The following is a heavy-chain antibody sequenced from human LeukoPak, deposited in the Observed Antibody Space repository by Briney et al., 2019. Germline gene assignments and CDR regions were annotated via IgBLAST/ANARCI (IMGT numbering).Heavy chain of an antibody. CDR1: GYSFTSYW. J-gene: IGHJ4*02. Sequence: GESLKISCKGSGYSFTSYWIGWVHQMPGKGLEWMGIIYPGDSDTRYSPSFQGQVTISADKSISTAYLQWSSLRASDTAMYYCARRYYYGSGSYYKNHFDYWGQGTLVTVSS. D-gene: IGHD3-10*01. CDR2: IYPGDSDT. CDR3: ARRYYYGSGSYYKNHFDY. V-gene: IGHV5-51*07.